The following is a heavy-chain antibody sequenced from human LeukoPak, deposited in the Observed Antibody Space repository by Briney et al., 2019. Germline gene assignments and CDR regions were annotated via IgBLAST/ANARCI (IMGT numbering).Heavy chain of an antibody. D-gene: IGHD2-21*01. CDR2: IYHNGYT. J-gene: IGHJ6*02. CDR3: ARGDSYAYGPYSYYYPMDV. Sequence: PSETLSLTCAVSGGSLSDSYWSWLRQPPGKGLEWIGEIYHNGYTRYNPSLESRVTISVATSKIQFSLELTSVTAADTAVYYCARGDSYAYGPYSYYYPMDVWGHGTTVTASS. V-gene: IGHV4-34*01. CDR1: GGSLSDSY.